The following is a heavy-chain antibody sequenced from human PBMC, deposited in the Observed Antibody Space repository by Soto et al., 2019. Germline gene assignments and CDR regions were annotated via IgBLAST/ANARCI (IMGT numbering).Heavy chain of an antibody. J-gene: IGHJ4*02. Sequence: KTSETLSLTCAVSGGSISSGGYSWSWIRQPPGKGLEWIGYIYHSGSTYYNPSLKSRVTISVDRSKNQFSLKLSSVTAADTAVYYCARGSDSGLDYWGQGTLVTVSS. V-gene: IGHV4-30-2*01. CDR3: ARGSDSGLDY. CDR1: GGSISSGGYS. D-gene: IGHD5-12*01. CDR2: IYHSGST.